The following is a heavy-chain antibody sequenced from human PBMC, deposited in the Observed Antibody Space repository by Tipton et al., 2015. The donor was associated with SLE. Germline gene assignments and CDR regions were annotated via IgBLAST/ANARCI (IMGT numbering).Heavy chain of an antibody. CDR2: IKRSGRT. CDR3: ARQHSGVVWGSYRYNDF. Sequence: TLSLTCAVYGGSLSGDSWSWVRQPPGKGLERIGEIKRSGRTNYNPSLKSRVAISVDTSKNHLYLSLSSVTAADTAVYYCARQHSGVVWGSYRYNDFWRQGPLVTVSS. J-gene: IGHJ4*02. V-gene: IGHV4-34*01. CDR1: GGSLSGDS. D-gene: IGHD3-16*02.